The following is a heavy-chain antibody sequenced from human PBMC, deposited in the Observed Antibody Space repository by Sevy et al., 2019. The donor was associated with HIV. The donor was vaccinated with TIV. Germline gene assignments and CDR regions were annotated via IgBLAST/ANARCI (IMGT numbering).Heavy chain of an antibody. J-gene: IGHJ3*02. Sequence: SETLSLTCTVSGGSINSDHWNWIRQPPGKGLEWIGYVYYTGGTNYNPSPKNRLTISVDRTKNQFSLKLTSVTAADTAVYYCARRNDFDIWGQGTMVTISS. V-gene: IGHV4-59*08. CDR1: GGSINSDH. CDR3: ARRNDFDI. CDR2: VYYTGGT.